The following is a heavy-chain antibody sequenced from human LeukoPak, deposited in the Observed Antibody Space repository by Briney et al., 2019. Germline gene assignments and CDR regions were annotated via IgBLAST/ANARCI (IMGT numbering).Heavy chain of an antibody. J-gene: IGHJ4*02. CDR1: GYTFTGYY. Sequence: GASVKVSCKASGYTFTGYYMHWVRQAPGQGLEWMGWINPNSGGTNYAQKFQGRVTMTRDTSISTAYMELSRLRSDDTAVYYCARDLFPGYSYGYLDYWGQGTLVTVSS. CDR3: ARDLFPGYSYGYLDY. V-gene: IGHV1-2*02. CDR2: INPNSGGT. D-gene: IGHD5-18*01.